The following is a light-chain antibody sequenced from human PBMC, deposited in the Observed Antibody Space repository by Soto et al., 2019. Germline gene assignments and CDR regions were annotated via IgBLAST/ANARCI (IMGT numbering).Light chain of an antibody. V-gene: IGKV1-39*01. CDR3: QQSYSTPIS. CDR2: TAS. Sequence: DIGMTQSPSSLSASVGDTATITCRASQSISSHLNWYQQKPGKAPNLLMYTASNLQSGVPSRFSGSGSGTDFTLTISSLQPEDFATYYCQQSYSTPISFGQGTKVDIK. J-gene: IGKJ1*01. CDR1: QSISSH.